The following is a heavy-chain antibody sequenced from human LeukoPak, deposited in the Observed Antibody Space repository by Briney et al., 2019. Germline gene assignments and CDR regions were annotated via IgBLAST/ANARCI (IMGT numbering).Heavy chain of an antibody. D-gene: IGHD3-10*01. J-gene: IGHJ5*02. CDR2: ITHGGQI. CDR1: GFIFTSFG. CDR3: ARDDRYGSGTLGKRFDP. V-gene: IGHV3-21*01. Sequence: PGGSLRLSCVASGFIFTSFGMNWVRQAPGKGLEWVSSITHGGQIYYADSVKGRFTISRDNTENSVYLQMDNLRDDDTAVYFCARDDRYGSGTLGKRFDPWGQGTLVSVSS.